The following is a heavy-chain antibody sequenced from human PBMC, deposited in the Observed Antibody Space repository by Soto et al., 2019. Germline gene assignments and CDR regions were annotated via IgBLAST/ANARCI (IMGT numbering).Heavy chain of an antibody. V-gene: IGHV4-30-4*01. Sequence: QVQLQESGPGLVKPSQTLSLTCTVSGGSISSGDYYWSWIRRPPGKGLEWIGYIYYSGSTYYNPSLKSRVTRSGDSSKNQFSLKLSSVTAADTAVYYCASAYRDSGSYRTFDYWGQGTLVTVSS. CDR1: GGSISSGDYY. J-gene: IGHJ4*02. D-gene: IGHD1-26*01. CDR3: ASAYRDSGSYRTFDY. CDR2: IYYSGST.